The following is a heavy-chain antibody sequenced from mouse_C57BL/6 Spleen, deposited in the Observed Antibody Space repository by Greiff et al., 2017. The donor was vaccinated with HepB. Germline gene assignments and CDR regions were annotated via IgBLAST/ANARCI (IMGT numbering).Heavy chain of an antibody. CDR1: GYTFTSYW. CDR2: IHPNSGST. V-gene: IGHV1-64*01. D-gene: IGHD2-4*01. Sequence: VQLQQPGAELVKPGASVKLSCKASGYTFTSYWMHWVKQRPGQGLEWIGMIHPNSGSTNYNEKFKSKATLTVDKSSSTAYMQLSSLTSEDSAVYYCARGGISDYGGFDYWGQGTTLTVSS. J-gene: IGHJ2*01. CDR3: ARGGISDYGGFDY.